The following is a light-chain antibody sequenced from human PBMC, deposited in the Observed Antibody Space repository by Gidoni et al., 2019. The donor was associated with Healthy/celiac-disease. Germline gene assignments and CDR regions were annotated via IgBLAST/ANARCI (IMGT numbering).Light chain of an antibody. CDR1: SSNIGSNT. J-gene: IGLJ2*01. Sequence: QSVLPQPPPASGTPRQRVTISCSGSSSNIGSNTVNWYQQLPGTPPKLLIYSNNQRPSGVPDRFSGSKSGTSASLAISGLQSEDEADYYCAAWDDSLNGPVFGGGTKLTVL. V-gene: IGLV1-44*01. CDR3: AAWDDSLNGPV. CDR2: SNN.